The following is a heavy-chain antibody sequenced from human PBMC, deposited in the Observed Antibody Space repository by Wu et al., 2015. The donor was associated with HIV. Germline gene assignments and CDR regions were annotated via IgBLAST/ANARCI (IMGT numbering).Heavy chain of an antibody. Sequence: QVQLQESGPGLVKPSETLSLTCTVSGYSISSGYYWGWIRQPPGKGLEWIGSVYYSGSTYYNPSLKSRVTIAVDTSKNQFSLKLNSVTAADTAVFYCARSAHSGYDPDYGAFDFWGQGTMVTVSS. CDR3: ARSAHSGYDPDYGAFDF. D-gene: IGHD5-12*01. J-gene: IGHJ3*01. CDR2: VYYSGST. CDR1: GYSISSGYY. V-gene: IGHV4-38-2*02.